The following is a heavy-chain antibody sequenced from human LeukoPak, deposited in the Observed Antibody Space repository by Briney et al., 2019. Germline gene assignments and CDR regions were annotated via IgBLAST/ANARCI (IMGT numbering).Heavy chain of an antibody. V-gene: IGHV3-23*01. CDR1: GFTFSDYY. CDR2: ISGSGGST. D-gene: IGHD3-3*01. Sequence: PGGSLRLSCAASGFTFSDYYMSWIRQAPGKGLEWVSAISGSGGSTYYADSVKGRFTISRDNSKNTLYLQMNSLRAEDTAVYYCAKAKGYDFWSGRRPYYYYGMDVWGQGTTVTVSS. CDR3: AKAKGYDFWSGRRPYYYYGMDV. J-gene: IGHJ6*02.